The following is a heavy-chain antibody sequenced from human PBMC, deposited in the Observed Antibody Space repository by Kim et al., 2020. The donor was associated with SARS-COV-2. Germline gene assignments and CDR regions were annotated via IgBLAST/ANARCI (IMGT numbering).Heavy chain of an antibody. D-gene: IGHD3-3*01. J-gene: IGHJ4*02. Sequence: PKYQGRVTTTRDTSTSTVYMELSSLTSEDTAVYYCARDQRYDFWSGYYDYWGQGTLVTVSS. CDR3: ARDQRYDFWSGYYDY. V-gene: IGHV1-46*01.